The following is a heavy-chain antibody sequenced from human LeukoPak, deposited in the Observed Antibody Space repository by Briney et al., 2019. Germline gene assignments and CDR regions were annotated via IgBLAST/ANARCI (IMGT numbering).Heavy chain of an antibody. V-gene: IGHV1-18*01. CDR3: ARDHSYGGKELAY. J-gene: IGHJ4*02. CDR1: GYTFSSYG. Sequence: ASVKVSCKASGYTFSSYGLSWVRQAPGQSLEWMGWISAYNGNTNYAQKFQDRVTMTTDTSTSTAYMELRSVRSDDTAVYYCARDHSYGGKELAYWGQGTLVTVSS. CDR2: ISAYNGNT. D-gene: IGHD4-23*01.